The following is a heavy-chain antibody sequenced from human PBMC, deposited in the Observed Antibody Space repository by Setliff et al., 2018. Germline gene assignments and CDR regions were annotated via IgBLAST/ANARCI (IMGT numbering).Heavy chain of an antibody. CDR3: ASSRDYNFWSGYYSPLDY. Sequence: VASVKVSCKASGGTFSSYAISWVRQAPGQGLEWMGGIIPIFGTANYAQKFQGRVTITADESTSTAYMELSSLRSEDTAVYYCASSRDYNFWSGYYSPLDYWGQGTLVTVS. D-gene: IGHD3-3*01. CDR2: IIPIFGTA. V-gene: IGHV1-69*13. CDR1: GGTFSSYA. J-gene: IGHJ4*02.